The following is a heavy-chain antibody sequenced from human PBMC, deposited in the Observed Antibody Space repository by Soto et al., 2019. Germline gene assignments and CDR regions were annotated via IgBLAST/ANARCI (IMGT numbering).Heavy chain of an antibody. D-gene: IGHD3-22*01. Sequence: GGSLRLSCAASGFTFSSYAMSWVRQAPGKGLEWVSAISGSGGSTYYADSVKGRFTISRDNSKNTLYLQINSLRAEDTAVYYCAKSLIRAYYYDSSGYQSDYWGQGTLVTVSS. V-gene: IGHV3-23*01. CDR2: ISGSGGST. J-gene: IGHJ4*02. CDR1: GFTFSSYA. CDR3: AKSLIRAYYYDSSGYQSDY.